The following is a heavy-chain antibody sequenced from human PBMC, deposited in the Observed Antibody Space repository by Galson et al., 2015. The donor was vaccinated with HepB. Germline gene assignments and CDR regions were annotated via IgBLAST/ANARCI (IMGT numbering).Heavy chain of an antibody. CDR2: ITSNGGRT. CDR1: GFTFSRYA. V-gene: IGHV3-23*01. J-gene: IGHJ4*02. Sequence: SLRLSCAASGFTFSRYAMTWVRQAPGKGLEWISSITSNGGRTFYTTSVKGRFTISRDNSRNTVVLQLRSLRPEDTAVYYCAKDGIMVSNNPYQLHFWGQGTLVSVSS. CDR3: AKDGIMVSNNPYQLHF. D-gene: IGHD2-8*01.